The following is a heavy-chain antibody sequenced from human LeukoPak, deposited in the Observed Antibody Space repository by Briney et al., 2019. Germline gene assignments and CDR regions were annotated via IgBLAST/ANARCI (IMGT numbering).Heavy chain of an antibody. CDR3: ALNSGDRGDY. Sequence: ASVKVSCTTSGYTFTSYGISWVRQAPGQGLKWMGWISAYNGNTNYAQKLQGRVTMTTDTSTSTAYMELRSLRSDDTAVYYCALNSGDRGDYWGQGTLVTVSS. J-gene: IGHJ4*02. V-gene: IGHV1-18*01. CDR1: GYTFTSYG. CDR2: ISAYNGNT. D-gene: IGHD7-27*01.